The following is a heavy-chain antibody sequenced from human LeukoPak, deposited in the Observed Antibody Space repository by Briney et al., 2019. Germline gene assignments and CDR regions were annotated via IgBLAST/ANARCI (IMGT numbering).Heavy chain of an antibody. J-gene: IGHJ4*02. Sequence: GGSLRLSCAASGFTVSNNYMNWVRQAPGKGLEWVSVIFSGGSTFYADSVKGRFIISRDNSRDTLYLQMNSLRGDDTAVYYCAKRDWKGPKSVPLRGSFYFDDWGQGTLVAVSS. D-gene: IGHD4-17*01. CDR2: IFSGGST. V-gene: IGHV3-66*02. CDR3: AKRDWKGPKSVPLRGSFYFDD. CDR1: GFTVSNNY.